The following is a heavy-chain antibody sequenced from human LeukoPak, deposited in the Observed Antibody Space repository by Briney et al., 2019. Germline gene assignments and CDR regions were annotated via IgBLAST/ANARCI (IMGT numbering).Heavy chain of an antibody. CDR3: ARSYGSGSSYFDY. Sequence: ASVKASCKASGYTFTGYYMHWVRQAPGQGLEWMGWINPNSGGTNYAQKFQGRVTMTRDTSISTAYMELSRLRSDDTAVYYCARSYGSGSSYFDYWGQGNLVTVSS. V-gene: IGHV1-2*02. CDR1: GYTFTGYY. CDR2: INPNSGGT. D-gene: IGHD3-10*01. J-gene: IGHJ4*02.